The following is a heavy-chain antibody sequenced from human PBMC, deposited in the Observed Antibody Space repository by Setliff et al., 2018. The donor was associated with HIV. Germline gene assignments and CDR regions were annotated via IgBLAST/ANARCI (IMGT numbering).Heavy chain of an antibody. D-gene: IGHD2-8*01. CDR3: ARGPCTNGVCSYYFDN. J-gene: IGHJ4*02. CDR1: GFTFSSYW. Sequence: PGGSLRLSCAASGFTFSSYWMHWVRQAPGKGLVWVSRINSDGSSTSYADSVKGRFTISRDNAKNTLYLQMNSLRAEDTAVYYCARGPCTNGVCSYYFDNWGQGTLVTVSS. V-gene: IGHV3-74*01. CDR2: INSDGSST.